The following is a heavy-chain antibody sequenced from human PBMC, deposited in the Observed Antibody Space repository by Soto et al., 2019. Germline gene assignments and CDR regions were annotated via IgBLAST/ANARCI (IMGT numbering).Heavy chain of an antibody. CDR1: GFTFSTYA. Sequence: PGGSLRLSCAASGFTFSTYAMSWVRQAPGKGLEWVSGISGTGGTTYYAGSVKGRFTISRDTSKSTLYLQMNSLRGEDTAVYYCAKNGLDNSPSAIDSWGPGTLVTVSS. J-gene: IGHJ4*02. CDR3: AKNGLDNSPSAIDS. CDR2: ISGTGGTT. V-gene: IGHV3-23*01. D-gene: IGHD2-8*01.